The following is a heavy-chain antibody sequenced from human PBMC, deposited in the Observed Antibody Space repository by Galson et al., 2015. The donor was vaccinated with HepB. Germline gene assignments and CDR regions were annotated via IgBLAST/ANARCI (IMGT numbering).Heavy chain of an antibody. CDR2: IKRDGSEK. J-gene: IGHJ1*01. Sequence: SLRLSCAASRFAFSDYCMTWVRHSPGKGLEWVATIKRDGSEKFYVDSVEGRFTISRDNARYSLYLHMDNVRGEDTAVYFCARGGRSTSYYWEFWGQGTLVTVSS. CDR3: ARGGRSTSYYWEF. V-gene: IGHV3-7*01. D-gene: IGHD2-2*01. CDR1: RFAFSDYC.